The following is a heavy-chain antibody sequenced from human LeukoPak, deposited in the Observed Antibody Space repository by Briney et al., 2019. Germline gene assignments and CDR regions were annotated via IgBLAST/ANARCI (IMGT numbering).Heavy chain of an antibody. Sequence: AGSLRLSGAASGFTFSSYAMSWVRQAPGKGREGGSVILDSGDSTYYANSVKGRITISRDNSTNTLYLQINSLRDEDTAVYYCAKLGGQPLHNYYVGVWGKGTTVAVSS. D-gene: IGHD3-16*01. CDR3: AKLGGQPLHNYYVGV. V-gene: IGHV3-23*01. J-gene: IGHJ6*03. CDR2: ILDSGDST. CDR1: GFTFSSYA.